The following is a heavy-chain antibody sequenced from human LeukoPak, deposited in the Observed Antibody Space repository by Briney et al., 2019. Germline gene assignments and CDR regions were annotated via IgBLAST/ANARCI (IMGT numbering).Heavy chain of an antibody. J-gene: IGHJ5*02. D-gene: IGHD2-2*01. CDR2: IYYSGTT. V-gene: IGHV4-59*11. Sequence: SETLSLTCTVSGGSISSHYWSWIRQPPGKGLEWIGYIYYSGTTNYNPSLKSRVTISVDTSKNQFSLKLSSVTAADTAVYYCARIQIVVVPAGWFDPWGQGTLVTVSS. CDR1: GGSISSHY. CDR3: ARIQIVVVPAGWFDP.